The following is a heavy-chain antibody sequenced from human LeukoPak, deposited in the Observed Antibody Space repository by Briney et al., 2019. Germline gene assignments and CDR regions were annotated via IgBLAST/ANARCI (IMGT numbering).Heavy chain of an antibody. D-gene: IGHD2-15*01. J-gene: IGHJ4*02. V-gene: IGHV3-15*01. CDR3: AREVVAATGFGYFDY. CDR1: GFTFSNAW. Sequence: KPGGSLRLSCAASGFTFSNAWMSWVRQAPGKELEWVGRIKSKTDGGTTDYAAPVKGRFTISRDDSKNTLYLQMNSLKTEDTAVYYCAREVVAATGFGYFDYWGQGTLVTVSS. CDR2: IKSKTDGGTT.